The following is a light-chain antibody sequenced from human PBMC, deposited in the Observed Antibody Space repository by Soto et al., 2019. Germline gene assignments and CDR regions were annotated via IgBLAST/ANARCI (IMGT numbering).Light chain of an antibody. Sequence: QSVLTQPPSVSAAPGQKVTISCSGSSSNIGNNYVSWYQQFPGAAPKLLIYDNGKRPSGIPDRFSGSKSGTSATLDITGLQTGDEADYYCGTWDTSLDTTLFGGGTKLTVL. CDR1: SSNIGNNY. V-gene: IGLV1-51*01. CDR2: DNG. CDR3: GTWDTSLDTTL. J-gene: IGLJ3*02.